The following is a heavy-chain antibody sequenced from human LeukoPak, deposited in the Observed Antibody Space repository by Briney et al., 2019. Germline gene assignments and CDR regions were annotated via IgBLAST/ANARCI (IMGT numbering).Heavy chain of an antibody. CDR1: GFTFSSYS. CDR2: ISSSSSYI. Sequence: KPGGPLTLSCAASGFTFSSYSMNWLREAPGKGREWLSSISSSSSYIYSADSVKGRFTISRDNAKNSLYLQMNSLRAEDTAVYYCARDVGYGDYVGYWGQGTLVTVPS. D-gene: IGHD4-17*01. J-gene: IGHJ4*02. V-gene: IGHV3-21*01. CDR3: ARDVGYGDYVGY.